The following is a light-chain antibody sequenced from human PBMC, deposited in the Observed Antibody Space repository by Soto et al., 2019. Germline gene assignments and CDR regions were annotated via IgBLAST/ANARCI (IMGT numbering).Light chain of an antibody. CDR1: QGISSY. CDR2: ASS. CDR3: QKYNSAPLT. V-gene: IGKV1-27*01. Sequence: DIQMTQSPSSLSASVGDRVTITCRASQGISSYLAWYQQKPGMVPKLLIYASSTLRSGVPSRFSGSGSGTDFTLTIDSLQPEDIATYYCQKYNSAPLTFDQGTKVEI. J-gene: IGKJ1*01.